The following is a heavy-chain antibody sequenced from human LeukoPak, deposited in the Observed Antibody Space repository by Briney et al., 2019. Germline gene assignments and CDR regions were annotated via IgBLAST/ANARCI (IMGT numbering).Heavy chain of an antibody. CDR1: GGSFSGYY. J-gene: IGHJ6*02. CDR2: IYYSGST. CDR3: ARAFYYDILTGSGMDV. V-gene: IGHV4-59*08. D-gene: IGHD3-9*01. Sequence: PSETLSLTCAVYGGSFSGYYWSWIRQPPGKGLEWIGYIYYSGSTNYNPSLKSRVTISVDTSKNQFSLKLSSVTAADTAVYYCARAFYYDILTGSGMDVWGQGTTVTVSS.